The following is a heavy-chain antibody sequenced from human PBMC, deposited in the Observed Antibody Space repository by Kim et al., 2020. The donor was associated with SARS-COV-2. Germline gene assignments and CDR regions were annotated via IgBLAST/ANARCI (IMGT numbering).Heavy chain of an antibody. CDR1: GLTLSGSA. V-gene: IGHV3-73*01. CDR3: ARGPPYSESYWDAFDI. D-gene: IGHD1-26*01. J-gene: IGHJ3*02. CDR2: IRSKSNSYET. Sequence: GGSLRLSCAASGLTLSGSAMHWVRQASGTGLEWVGRIRSKSNSYETAYAASVEGRFTISRDYSKNTAYLQMNSLKTEDTAVYYCARGPPYSESYWDAFDIWGQGTMVTVSS.